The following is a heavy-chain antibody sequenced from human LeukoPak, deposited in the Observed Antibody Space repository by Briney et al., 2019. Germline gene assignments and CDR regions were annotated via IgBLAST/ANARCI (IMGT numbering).Heavy chain of an antibody. CDR2: IYSGGST. V-gene: IGHV3-53*01. D-gene: IGHD3-10*01. Sequence: GGSLRLSCAASGFTGSSNYMSWVRQAPGKGLEGVSVIYSGGSTYYADSVKGRFTISRDNSKNTLYLQMNSLRAEDTAVYYCASGVVLWFGELLGFDYWGQGTLVTVSS. J-gene: IGHJ4*02. CDR1: GFTGSSNY. CDR3: ASGVVLWFGELLGFDY.